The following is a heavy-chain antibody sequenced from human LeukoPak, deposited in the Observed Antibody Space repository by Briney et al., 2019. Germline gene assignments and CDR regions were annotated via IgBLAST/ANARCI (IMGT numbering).Heavy chain of an antibody. CDR2: INWNGGST. CDR3: AKNSGAGYYYYMDV. J-gene: IGHJ6*03. CDR1: GFTFDDHG. D-gene: IGHD2/OR15-2a*01. V-gene: IGHV3-20*04. Sequence: PGGSLRLSCAASGFTFDDHGMSWVRQAPGKGLEWVSGINWNGGSTGYADSVKGRFTISRDNAKNSLSLQMNSLRAEDTALYYCAKNSGAGYYYYMDVWGKGTTVTVSS.